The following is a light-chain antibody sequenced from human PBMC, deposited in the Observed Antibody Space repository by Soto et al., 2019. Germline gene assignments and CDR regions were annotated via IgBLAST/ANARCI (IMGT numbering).Light chain of an antibody. CDR3: QKYGSPNT. J-gene: IGKJ3*01. CDR2: DAS. Sequence: EIVLTQSPGTLSLSPGERATLSCRASQSVSSRYLAWYQQKPGQAPRLLIYDASYRAPGIPDRFSGSGSGTDFTLTISRLEPEDFAVYYCQKYGSPNTFGPGTKVDIK. CDR1: QSVSSRY. V-gene: IGKV3-20*01.